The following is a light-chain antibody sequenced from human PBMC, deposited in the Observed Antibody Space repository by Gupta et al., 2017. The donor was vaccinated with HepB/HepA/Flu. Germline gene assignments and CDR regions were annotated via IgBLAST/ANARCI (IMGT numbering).Light chain of an antibody. CDR3: LQSYSLANT. Sequence: DIQMTQSPYSVSASVGDRVTITCRTSQGIGSWLAWYQQKPGKAPNLLIYTASTLQSGVPSRFRGSGSGRDFSLTITILQPEDFATYYCLQSYSLANTFGRGTKVEIK. V-gene: IGKV1-12*01. J-gene: IGKJ4*01. CDR1: QGIGSW. CDR2: TAS.